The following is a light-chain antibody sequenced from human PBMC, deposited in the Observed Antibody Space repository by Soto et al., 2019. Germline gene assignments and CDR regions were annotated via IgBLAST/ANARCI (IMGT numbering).Light chain of an antibody. CDR1: QRIRSN. CDR2: AAS. V-gene: IGKV1-39*01. Sequence: DIQMTQSPSSRSTFLGNGGTIICREIQRIRSNLNWYQQKPGKAPTLLIYAASTLQSGVPSRFSGSGSGTDFTLTISSLQPEDFATYYCQQSYSTPRTFGGGTKVEIK. CDR3: QQSYSTPRT. J-gene: IGKJ4*01.